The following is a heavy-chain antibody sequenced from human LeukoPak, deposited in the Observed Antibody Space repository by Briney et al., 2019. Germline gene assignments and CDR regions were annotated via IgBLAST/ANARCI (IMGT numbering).Heavy chain of an antibody. CDR1: GYSFTSYW. V-gene: IGHV5-51*01. CDR2: IYPGDSDT. D-gene: IGHD3-3*01. J-gene: IGHJ4*02. Sequence: GESLKISCKGSGYSFTSYWIGWVRQMPGKGLEWMGIIYPGDSDTRYSPSFQGQVTISADKSINTAYLQWSSLKASDTAIYYCARHSRRTTIFGVVTPTPFDYWGQGSLVTVSS. CDR3: ARHSRRTTIFGVVTPTPFDY.